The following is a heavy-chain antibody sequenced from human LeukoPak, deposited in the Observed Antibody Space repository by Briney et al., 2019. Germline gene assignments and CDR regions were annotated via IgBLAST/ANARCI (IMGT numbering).Heavy chain of an antibody. CDR3: ARDRGYSSFDY. J-gene: IGHJ4*02. D-gene: IGHD4-23*01. V-gene: IGHV3-7*01. Sequence: GGSLRLSCKASGFTFSSYWMNWVRQAPGTGLEWVATIKPDGSEINYVDSVKGRFTISRDNAKNSLFLQMNSLRVEDTAVYYCARDRGYSSFDYWGQGTLVTVSS. CDR1: GFTFSSYW. CDR2: IKPDGSEI.